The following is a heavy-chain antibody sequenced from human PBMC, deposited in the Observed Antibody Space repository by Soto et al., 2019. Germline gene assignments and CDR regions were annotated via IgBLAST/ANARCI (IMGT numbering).Heavy chain of an antibody. J-gene: IGHJ4*02. V-gene: IGHV1-69*13. D-gene: IGHD3-3*01. CDR1: GGTFSSYA. CDR3: AGPRKNYYDFWSGFDY. CDR2: IIPIFGTA. Sequence: GASVKVSCKASGGTFSSYAISWVRQAPGQGPEWMGGIIPIFGTANYAQKFQGRVTITADESTSTAYMELSSLRSEDTAVYYCAGPRKNYYDFWSGFDYWGQGTLVTVSS.